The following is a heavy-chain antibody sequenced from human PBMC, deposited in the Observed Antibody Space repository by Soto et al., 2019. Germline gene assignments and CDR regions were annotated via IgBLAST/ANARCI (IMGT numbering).Heavy chain of an antibody. Sequence: QLVQSGAEVKKPGSSVKVSCKASGGPFSTYAISWVRQAPGQGLEWMGGIIPIFGTANYAQRFLGRVTTSADDYTSTAYMELRSLTSDDTAVYYCAKALTMASPNWFDPWGQGTQVTVSS. D-gene: IGHD3-10*01. V-gene: IGHV1-69*01. J-gene: IGHJ5*02. CDR3: AKALTMASPNWFDP. CDR1: GGPFSTYA. CDR2: IIPIFGTA.